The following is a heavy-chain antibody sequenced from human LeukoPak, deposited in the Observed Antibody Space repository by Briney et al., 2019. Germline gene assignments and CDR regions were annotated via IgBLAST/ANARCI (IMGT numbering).Heavy chain of an antibody. V-gene: IGHV3-7*04. CDR2: INQYGSDK. J-gene: IGHJ4*02. CDR1: GFTFSSYW. CDR3: ARDDSSGYYPAYYFDY. D-gene: IGHD3-22*01. Sequence: PGRSLRLSCAASGFTFSSYWMSWVRQAPGKGLEWVANINQYGSDKYYVDSVKGRFTISRDNAKNSLYLQMNSLRAEDTAVYYCARDDSSGYYPAYYFDYWGQGTLVTVSS.